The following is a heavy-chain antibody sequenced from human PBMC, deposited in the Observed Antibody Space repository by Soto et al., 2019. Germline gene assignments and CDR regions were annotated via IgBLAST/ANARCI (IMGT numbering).Heavy chain of an antibody. J-gene: IGHJ5*02. CDR2: ITSSSTYM. D-gene: IGHD3-22*01. CDR3: ARDREVYYYDSSGYFP. V-gene: IGHV3-21*01. Sequence: PGGSLSLSCAASGFTFSSYVINWVRQAPGKGLEWVSSITSSSTYMYYADSVKGRFTISRDNAKNSLYLQMNSLRAEDTAVYYCARDREVYYYDSSGYFPWGQGTLVTVS. CDR1: GFTFSSYV.